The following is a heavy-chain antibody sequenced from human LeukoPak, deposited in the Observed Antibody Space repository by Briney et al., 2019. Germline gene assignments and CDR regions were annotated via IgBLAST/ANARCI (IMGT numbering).Heavy chain of an antibody. CDR3: ARDFLGRGVLFDY. V-gene: IGHV4-4*07. Sequence: SETLSLTCTVSGDSMISYYWSWIRQPAGKGLEWIGRVYSTGTTTYNPSLESRVTMSIDTSKNQFSLKLTSVTAADTAVYYCARDFLGRGVLFDYWGQGTLVTVSS. D-gene: IGHD3-10*01. J-gene: IGHJ4*02. CDR1: GDSMISYY. CDR2: VYSTGTT.